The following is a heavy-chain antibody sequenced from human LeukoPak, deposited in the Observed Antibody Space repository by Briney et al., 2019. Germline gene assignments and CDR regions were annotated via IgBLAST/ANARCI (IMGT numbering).Heavy chain of an antibody. CDR2: ISGSVGHT. D-gene: IGHD2-21*02. CDR3: ALPHIVVVTATTGY. Sequence: GGSLRLSCAASGFTFSTYGMSWVRQAPGKGLEWVSGISGSVGHTYYADSVKGRFTISRDSSKNTLYLQMNSLRAEDTAVYYCALPHIVVVTATTGYWGQGTLVTVSS. V-gene: IGHV3-23*01. CDR1: GFTFSTYG. J-gene: IGHJ4*02.